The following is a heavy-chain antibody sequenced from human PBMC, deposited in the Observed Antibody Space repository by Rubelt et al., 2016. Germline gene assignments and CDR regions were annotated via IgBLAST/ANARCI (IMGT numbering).Heavy chain of an antibody. Sequence: RGQGLEWVSYISSSGSTIYYADSVKGRFTISRDNAKNSLYLQMNSLRAEDTAVYYCARDYGRANYFDYWGQGTLVTVSS. CDR3: ARDYGRANYFDY. CDR2: ISSSGSTI. D-gene: IGHD3-10*01. V-gene: IGHV3-48*03. J-gene: IGHJ4*02.